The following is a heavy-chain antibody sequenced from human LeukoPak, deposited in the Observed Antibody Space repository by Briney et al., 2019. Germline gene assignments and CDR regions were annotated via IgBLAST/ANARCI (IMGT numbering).Heavy chain of an antibody. CDR1: GFTFSSYA. CDR2: IWYDGSNK. Sequence: GGSLRLSCAASGFTFSSYAMHWVRQAPGKGLEWVAVIWYDGSNKYYADSVKGRFTISRDNSKNTLYLQMNSLRAEDTAVYYCASPAVAGSDAFDIWGQGTMVTVSS. D-gene: IGHD6-19*01. V-gene: IGHV3-33*08. J-gene: IGHJ3*02. CDR3: ASPAVAGSDAFDI.